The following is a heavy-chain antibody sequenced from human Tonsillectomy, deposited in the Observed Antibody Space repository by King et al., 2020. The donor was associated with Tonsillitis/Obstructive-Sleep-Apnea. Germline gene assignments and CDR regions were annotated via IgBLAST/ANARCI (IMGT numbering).Heavy chain of an antibody. CDR1: GGSISSGGYY. J-gene: IGHJ4*02. V-gene: IGHV4-31*03. CDR2: IYYSGST. CDR3: ARDRCSGGSCYPDY. Sequence: QLQESGPGLVKPSQTLSLTCTVSGGSISSGGYYWSWISQHPGKGLEWIGYIYYSGSTPYNPSLKSRVTIAVDTSKNQFSLKLSSVTAADTAVYYCARDRCSGGSCYPDYWGQGTLVTVSS. D-gene: IGHD2-15*01.